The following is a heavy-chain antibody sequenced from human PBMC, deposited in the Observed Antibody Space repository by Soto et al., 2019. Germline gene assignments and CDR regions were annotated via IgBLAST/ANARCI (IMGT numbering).Heavy chain of an antibody. CDR1: GYSFTSYW. CDR3: AGVHCSGGSCYVGDYYYYGMDV. CDR2: IYPGDSDT. J-gene: IGHJ6*02. V-gene: IGHV5-51*01. Sequence: PGESLKISCKGSGYSFTSYWIGWVRQMPGKGLEWMGIIYPGDSDTRYSPSFQGQVTISADKSISTAYLQWSSLKASDTAMYYCAGVHCSGGSCYVGDYYYYGMDVWGQGTTVTVSS. D-gene: IGHD2-15*01.